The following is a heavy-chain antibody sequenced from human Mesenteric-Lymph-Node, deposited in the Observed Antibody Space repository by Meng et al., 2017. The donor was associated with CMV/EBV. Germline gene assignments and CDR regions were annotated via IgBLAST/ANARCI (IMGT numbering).Heavy chain of an antibody. CDR3: ARKDYYDISGHAFDI. CDR1: GGSFSGYY. J-gene: IGHJ3*02. V-gene: IGHV4-34*01. CDR2: INQSGST. Sequence: SETLSLTCAVYGGSFSGYYWSWILQPPGKGLEWIGEINQSGSTNCNPTLKSRVTISVDTSKNHFSLNLTSVTAADTAVYYCARKDYYDISGHAFDIWGQGTMVTVSS. D-gene: IGHD3-22*01.